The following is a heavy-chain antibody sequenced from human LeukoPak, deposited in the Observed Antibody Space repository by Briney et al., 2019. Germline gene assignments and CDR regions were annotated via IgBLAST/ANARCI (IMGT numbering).Heavy chain of an antibody. V-gene: IGHV1-2*02. D-gene: IGHD4-17*01. CDR3: VRDDYGD. CDR1: GYTFTDHY. J-gene: IGHJ4*02. Sequence: ASVKVSCKASGYTFTDHYMHWVRQAPGQGLEWMGWINPSSGGTNYAQKFQGRVTVTRDTSISTAYMELSRLRPDDTAVYYCVRDDYGDWGQGTLVTVSS. CDR2: INPSSGGT.